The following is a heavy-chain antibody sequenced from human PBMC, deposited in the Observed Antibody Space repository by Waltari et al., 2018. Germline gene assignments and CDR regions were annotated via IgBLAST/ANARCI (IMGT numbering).Heavy chain of an antibody. V-gene: IGHV1-24*01. D-gene: IGHD3-10*01. CDR2: CDPEDGET. Sequence: QVQLVQSGAEVKKPGASVKVSCKVSGYTLTELSMHWVRQAPGKGLEWMGGCDPEDGETISAHQFQGRVTMTVDTSTDTAYMELSSLRSEDTAVDYCATSGPGSGRRDSVDIWGQGTMVTVSS. CDR1: GYTLTELS. J-gene: IGHJ3*02. CDR3: ATSGPGSGRRDSVDI.